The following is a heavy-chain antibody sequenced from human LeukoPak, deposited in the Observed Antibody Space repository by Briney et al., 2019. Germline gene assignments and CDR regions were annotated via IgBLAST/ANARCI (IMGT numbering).Heavy chain of an antibody. D-gene: IGHD6-19*01. CDR2: ISAYNGNT. J-gene: IGHJ4*02. CDR3: ARVCTGKSWGYTRAVAGMTLFFDY. CDR1: GYTFTSYG. V-gene: IGHV1-18*01. Sequence: ASVKVSCKASGYTFTSYGISWVRQAPGQGLEWMGWISAYNGNTNYAQKLQGRVTMTTDTSTSTAYMELRSLRSDDTAVYYCARVCTGKSWGYTRAVAGMTLFFDYWGQGTLVTVSS.